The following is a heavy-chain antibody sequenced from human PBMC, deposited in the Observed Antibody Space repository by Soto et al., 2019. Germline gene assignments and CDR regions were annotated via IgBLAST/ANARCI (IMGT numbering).Heavy chain of an antibody. CDR1: GFPFSTYE. CDR2: IVSGGIT. J-gene: IGHJ4*02. CDR3: SKGSHFEY. Sequence: PGGSLRLSCAASGFPFSTYEMTWARQAPRQGMEWVAAIVSGGITYYADSVKVRFTISRDNSRNMLFLQMNSLRAEDTAVYYCSKGSHFEYWGQGALVTTSS. V-gene: IGHV3-23*01.